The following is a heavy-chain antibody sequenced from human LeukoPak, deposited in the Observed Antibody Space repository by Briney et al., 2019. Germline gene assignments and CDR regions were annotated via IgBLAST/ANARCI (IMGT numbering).Heavy chain of an antibody. CDR3: ARAFSDVGDAFDM. CDR2: INQDASVR. CDR1: GFTFRSHW. J-gene: IGHJ3*02. Sequence: GGSLRLSCVASGFTFRSHWMHWVRQAPGKGLEWVSRINQDASVRDHAGSARGRFTISRDNAKNMLYLQMDSLRAEDTAVYYCARAFSDVGDAFDMWGQGTMVTASS. V-gene: IGHV3-74*01.